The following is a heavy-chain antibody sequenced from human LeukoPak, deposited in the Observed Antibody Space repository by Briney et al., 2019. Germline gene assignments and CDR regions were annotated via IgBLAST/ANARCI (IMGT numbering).Heavy chain of an antibody. CDR3: AKVRDYGDYPGAFDI. Sequence: GGSLRLPCAASGFTFSSYGMHWVRQAPGKGLEWVAVISYDGSNKYYADSVKGRFTISRDNSKNTLYLQTNSLRAEDTAVYYCAKVRDYGDYPGAFDIWGQGTMVTVSS. CDR1: GFTFSSYG. CDR2: ISYDGSNK. V-gene: IGHV3-30*18. D-gene: IGHD4-17*01. J-gene: IGHJ3*02.